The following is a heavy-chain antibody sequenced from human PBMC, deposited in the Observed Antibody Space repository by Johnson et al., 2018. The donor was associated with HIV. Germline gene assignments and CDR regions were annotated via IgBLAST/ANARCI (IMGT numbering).Heavy chain of an antibody. CDR2: ISGSGGST. D-gene: IGHD3-3*02. CDR1: GFTFSSYA. V-gene: IGHV3-23*04. CDR3: ANLRVSRHDAFDI. Sequence: AQLVESGGGLVQPGGSLRLSCAASGFTFSSYAMSWVRQAPGKGLEWVSAISGSGGSTYYADSVKGRFTISRDNSKNTLYLQMNSLRAEDTAVYYCANLRVSRHDAFDIWGKGTMVTVSS. J-gene: IGHJ3*02.